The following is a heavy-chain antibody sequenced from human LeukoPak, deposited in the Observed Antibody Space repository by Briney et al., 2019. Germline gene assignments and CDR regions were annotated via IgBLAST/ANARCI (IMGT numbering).Heavy chain of an antibody. CDR1: GFTFSSYG. Sequence: PGGSLRLSCAASGFTFSSYGMHWVRQAPGKGLEWVAVIWYDGSNKYYADSVKGRFTISRDNSKNTLYLQMNSLRAEDTAVHYCARDRDCSSTSCYVSGGMDVWGQGTTVTVSS. V-gene: IGHV3-33*01. D-gene: IGHD2-2*01. CDR3: ARDRDCSSTSCYVSGGMDV. J-gene: IGHJ6*02. CDR2: IWYDGSNK.